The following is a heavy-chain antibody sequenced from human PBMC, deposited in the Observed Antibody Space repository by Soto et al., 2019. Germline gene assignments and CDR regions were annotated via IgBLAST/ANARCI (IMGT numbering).Heavy chain of an antibody. V-gene: IGHV3-23*01. CDR1: GFTFSSYA. CDR3: AKGGSYDYYYYGMDV. D-gene: IGHD1-26*01. Sequence: EVQLLESGGGLVQPGGSLRLSCAASGFTFSSYAMSWVRQAPGKGLEWVSAISGSGGSTYYADSVKGRFTISRDNSKNTLYLQMNGLRAEDTAVYYCAKGGSYDYYYYGMDVWGQGTTVTVSS. J-gene: IGHJ6*02. CDR2: ISGSGGST.